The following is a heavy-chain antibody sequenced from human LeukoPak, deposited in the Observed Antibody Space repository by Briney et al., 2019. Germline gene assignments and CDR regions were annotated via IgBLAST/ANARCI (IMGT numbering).Heavy chain of an antibody. D-gene: IGHD1-26*01. V-gene: IGHV1-2*02. Sequence: ASVKVPCKASGYTFSDYYIHWVRQAPGQGLEWVGWINSNSGGTDSAQKLQGRVTMTRDTSISATYMELRTLTSDDTAVYYCARGTRGSYSSIHDWGQGTLVTVSS. CDR3: ARGTRGSYSSIHD. J-gene: IGHJ4*02. CDR2: INSNSGGT. CDR1: GYTFSDYY.